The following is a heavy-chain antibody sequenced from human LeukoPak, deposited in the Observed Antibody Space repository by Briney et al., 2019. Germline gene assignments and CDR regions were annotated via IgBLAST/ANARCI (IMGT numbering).Heavy chain of an antibody. Sequence: SQTLSLTCTVSGASISADDYYWSWIRQRPEKGLEWIGYVYYTGFTYYNPSLKGRATVSVDASKNQFSLELPSVTAADTAVYYCARDQGKNYHGFGGYFDFWGQGVLVTVSS. D-gene: IGHD3-16*01. CDR3: ARDQGKNYHGFGGYFDF. V-gene: IGHV4-31*03. CDR1: GASISADDYY. CDR2: VYYTGFT. J-gene: IGHJ4*02.